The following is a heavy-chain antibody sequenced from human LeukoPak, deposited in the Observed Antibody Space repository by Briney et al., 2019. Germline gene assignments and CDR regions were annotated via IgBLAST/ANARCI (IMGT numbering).Heavy chain of an antibody. Sequence: GGALRLSCAASGFTFSSYAMSWVRQVPGKGLEWVSAISGSGGTTYYTDSMKGRSTISRDNSKNTLYLQMNSLRAEDTAVYYCANGRDGYNFDYWGQGTLVTVSS. J-gene: IGHJ4*02. D-gene: IGHD5-24*01. CDR2: ISGSGGTT. CDR1: GFTFSSYA. V-gene: IGHV3-23*01. CDR3: ANGRDGYNFDY.